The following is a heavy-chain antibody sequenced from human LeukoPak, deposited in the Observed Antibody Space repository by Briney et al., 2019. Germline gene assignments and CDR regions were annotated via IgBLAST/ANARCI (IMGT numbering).Heavy chain of an antibody. CDR3: TTDLGTYYHGSQRLIPIDY. D-gene: IGHD3-10*01. Sequence: GGSLRLSCVDSGFTFTNAWMSWVRQAPGKGLEWIGRIKSKTDGETTNYAEPVRGRFTISRDDSISAVYLQMNSLKIEDTAVYYCTTDLGTYYHGSQRLIPIDYWGQGTLVTVSS. CDR2: IKSKTDGETT. V-gene: IGHV3-15*01. J-gene: IGHJ4*02. CDR1: GFTFTNAW.